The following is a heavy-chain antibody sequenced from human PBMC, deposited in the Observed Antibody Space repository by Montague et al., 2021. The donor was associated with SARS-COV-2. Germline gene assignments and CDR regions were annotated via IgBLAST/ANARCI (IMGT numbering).Heavy chain of an antibody. Sequence: SLRLSCAASGFTFSTYGMHWVRQAPGKGLEWAAVISHDGSKKYYAESVKGRLTISRDNSKNTLYLQMNNLRAEDTAIYYCVKGDVNPGDHWGQGTQVTVSS. J-gene: IGHJ4*02. CDR1: GFTFSTYG. CDR3: VKGDVNPGDH. CDR2: ISHDGSKK. D-gene: IGHD3-16*01. V-gene: IGHV3-30*18.